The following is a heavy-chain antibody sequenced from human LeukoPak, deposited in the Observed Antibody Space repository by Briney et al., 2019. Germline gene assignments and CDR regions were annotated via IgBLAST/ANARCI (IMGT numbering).Heavy chain of an antibody. J-gene: IGHJ5*02. D-gene: IGHD2-2*01. Sequence: SSVKVSCKASGGTFSSYAISWVRQAPGQGLEGMGRIIPIFGIANYAQKFQGRVTITADKSTSTAYMELSSLRSEDTAVYYCARAKVYCSSTSCPQHWFDPWGQGTLVTVSS. CDR3: ARAKVYCSSTSCPQHWFDP. CDR1: GGTFSSYA. CDR2: IIPIFGIA. V-gene: IGHV1-69*04.